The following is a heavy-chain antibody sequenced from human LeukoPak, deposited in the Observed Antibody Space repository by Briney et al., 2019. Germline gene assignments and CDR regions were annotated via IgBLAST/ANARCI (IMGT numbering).Heavy chain of an antibody. Sequence: GGSLRLSCAASGFTFSSLAMHWVRQAPGKGLEWVSVISGSGGTTYYADSVKGRFTTSRDNSKNTLYLQMNSLRAEDTAVYYCARDSSHYLGSSDYWGQGALVTVSS. CDR2: ISGSGGTT. CDR1: GFTFSSLA. J-gene: IGHJ4*02. CDR3: ARDSSHYLGSSDY. D-gene: IGHD6-6*01. V-gene: IGHV3-23*01.